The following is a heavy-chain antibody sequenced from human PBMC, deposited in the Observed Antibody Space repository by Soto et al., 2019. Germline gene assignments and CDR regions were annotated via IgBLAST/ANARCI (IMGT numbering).Heavy chain of an antibody. J-gene: IGHJ4*02. D-gene: IGHD3-22*01. CDR1: GFTFSSYG. V-gene: IGHV3-30*18. CDR3: AKESGDSSGLDY. CDR2: ISYDGSNK. Sequence: QVQLVESGGGVVQPGRSLRLSCAASGFTFSSYGMHWVRQAPGKGLEWVAVISYDGSNKYYADSVKGRFTISRDNSKNTLYLQMNSLRAEDTAVYYCAKESGDSSGLDYWGQGTLVTVSS.